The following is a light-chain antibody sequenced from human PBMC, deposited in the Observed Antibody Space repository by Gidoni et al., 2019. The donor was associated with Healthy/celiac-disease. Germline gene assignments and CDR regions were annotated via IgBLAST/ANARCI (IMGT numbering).Light chain of an antibody. CDR1: QGISSY. V-gene: IGKV1-9*01. J-gene: IGKJ2*01. CDR3: QQLNSYPRYT. Sequence: DPVTITCRASQGISSYLAWYQQKPGKAPKLLIYAASTLQSGVPSRFSGSGSGTEFTLTIRSLQPEDFATYYCQQLNSYPRYTFGQGTKLEIK. CDR2: AAS.